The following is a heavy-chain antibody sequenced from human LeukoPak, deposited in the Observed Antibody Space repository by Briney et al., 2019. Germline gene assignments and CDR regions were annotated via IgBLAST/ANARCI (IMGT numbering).Heavy chain of an antibody. V-gene: IGHV4-34*01. Sequence: SETLSLTCAVYGGSFSGYYWSWIRQPPGKGLEWIGEINHSVSTNYNPSLKSRVTISVDTSKNQFSLKLSSVTAADTAVYYCARGAYDVWQQLSHWGYYYYYGMDVWGQGTTVTVSS. CDR1: GGSFSGYY. CDR3: ARGAYDVWQQLSHWGYYYYYGMDV. D-gene: IGHD6-13*01. CDR2: INHSVST. J-gene: IGHJ6*02.